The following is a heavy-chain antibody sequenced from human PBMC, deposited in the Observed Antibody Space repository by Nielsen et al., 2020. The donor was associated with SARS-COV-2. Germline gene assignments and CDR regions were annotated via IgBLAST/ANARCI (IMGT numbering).Heavy chain of an antibody. CDR3: ARAGGTILRYFDL. D-gene: IGHD3-9*01. CDR1: GGSFSGYY. Sequence: SETLSLTCAVYGGSFSGYYWSWIRQPPGKGLEWIGEINHSGSTNYNPSLKSRVTISVDTSKNQFSLKLGSVTAADTAVYYCARAGGTILRYFDLWGRGTLVTVSS. J-gene: IGHJ2*01. CDR2: INHSGST. V-gene: IGHV4-34*01.